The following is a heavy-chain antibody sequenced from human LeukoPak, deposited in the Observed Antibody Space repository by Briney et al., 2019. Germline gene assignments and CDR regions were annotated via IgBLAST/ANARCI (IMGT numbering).Heavy chain of an antibody. CDR3: ARCYDFWSGYYNGGVDLDY. J-gene: IGHJ4*02. CDR1: GFTFNTYT. V-gene: IGHV3-21*01. CDR2: ISSSSSYT. Sequence: PGGSLRLSCAASGFTFNTYTMNWVRQHPGKGVEGVSCISSSSSYTYYEDSVKSRFTISRDNAKNSLYLQKNSLRTEDTALYYCARCYDFWSGYYNGGVDLDYWGQGTLVTVSS. D-gene: IGHD3-3*01.